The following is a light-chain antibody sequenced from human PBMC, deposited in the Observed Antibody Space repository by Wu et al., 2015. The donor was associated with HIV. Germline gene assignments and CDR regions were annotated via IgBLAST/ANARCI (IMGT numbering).Light chain of an antibody. CDR1: QSISRTY. J-gene: IGKJ2*03. Sequence: IVLTQSPGTLSLSPGEGATLSCRASQSISRTYLAWYKQKPGQAPRLLIYGASSRATGIPDRFSGSGSGTDFTLTISRLEPEDFAVYYCQQYGVSPLYSFGQGTKLEIK. V-gene: IGKV3-20*01. CDR2: GAS. CDR3: QQYGVSPLYS.